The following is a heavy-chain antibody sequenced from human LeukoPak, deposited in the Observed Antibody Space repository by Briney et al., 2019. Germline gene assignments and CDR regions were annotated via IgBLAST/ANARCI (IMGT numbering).Heavy chain of an antibody. V-gene: IGHV3-7*01. CDR1: GFTFNNYW. D-gene: IGHD3-10*02. CDR2: IKEDGSEK. CDR3: AELGITMIGGV. Sequence: GGSLTLSCAASGFTFNNYWMTWVRQAPGKGLEWVANIKEDGSEKYYVDSVKGRFTISRDNSKNSLYLQMSSLRAEDTAVYYCAELGITMIGGVWGKGTTVTISS. J-gene: IGHJ6*04.